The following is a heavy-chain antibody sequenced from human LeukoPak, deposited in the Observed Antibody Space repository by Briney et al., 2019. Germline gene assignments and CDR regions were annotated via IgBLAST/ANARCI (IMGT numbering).Heavy chain of an antibody. CDR1: GGTFSSYA. V-gene: IGHV1-69*04. CDR2: IIPILGIA. CDR3: ARGWIQLWFFDY. J-gene: IGHJ4*02. D-gene: IGHD5-18*01. Sequence: SVKVSCKASGGTFSSYAISWVRQAPGQGLEWMGRIIPILGIANYAQKFQGRVTIAADKSTSTAYMELSSLRSEDTAVYYCARGWIQLWFFDYWGQGTLVTLSS.